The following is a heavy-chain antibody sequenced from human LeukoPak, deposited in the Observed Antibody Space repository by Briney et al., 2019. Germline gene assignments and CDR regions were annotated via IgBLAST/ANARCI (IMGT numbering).Heavy chain of an antibody. CDR2: INAGNGNT. Sequence: ASVKGSCKASGYTFTSYAMHWVRPAPGQRLEWMGWINAGNGNTKYSQKFQGRVTITRDTSASTAYMELSSLRSEDTAVYYCARAHIVVVPAAPFDPWGQGTLVTVSS. D-gene: IGHD2-2*01. CDR1: GYTFTSYA. CDR3: ARAHIVVVPAAPFDP. V-gene: IGHV1-3*01. J-gene: IGHJ5*02.